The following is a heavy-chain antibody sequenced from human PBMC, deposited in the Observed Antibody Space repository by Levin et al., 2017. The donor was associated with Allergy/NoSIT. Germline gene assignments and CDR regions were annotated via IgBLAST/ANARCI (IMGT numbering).Heavy chain of an antibody. V-gene: IGHV3-33*01. CDR2: IWYDGSNK. J-gene: IGHJ5*02. CDR3: ARGVKIAVAGTSKALHWFDP. Sequence: GGSLRLSCAASGFTFSSYGMHWVRQAPGKGLEWVAVIWYDGSNKYYADSVKGRFTISRDNSKNTLYLQMNSLRAEDTAVYYCARGVKIAVAGTSKALHWFDPWGQGTLVTVSS. CDR1: GFTFSSYG. D-gene: IGHD6-19*01.